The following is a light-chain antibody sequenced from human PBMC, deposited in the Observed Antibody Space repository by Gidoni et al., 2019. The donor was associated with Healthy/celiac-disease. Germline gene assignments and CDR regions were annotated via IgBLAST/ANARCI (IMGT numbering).Light chain of an antibody. J-gene: IGLJ2*01. V-gene: IGLV1-40*01. CDR2: GNS. CDR3: QSYNSSLSGWDVV. CDR1: SPNIGAGYD. Sequence: QSVLTQPPSVSGAPGQRVTISCTGSSPNIGAGYDVHWYQQLPGTAPKLLIYGNSNRPSGVPDRFSGSKSGTSASLAITGLQAEDEAEYYCQSYNSSLSGWDVVFGGGTKLTVL.